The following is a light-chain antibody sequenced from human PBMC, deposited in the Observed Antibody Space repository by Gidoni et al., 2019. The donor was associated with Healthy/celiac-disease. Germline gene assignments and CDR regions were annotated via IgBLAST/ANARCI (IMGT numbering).Light chain of an antibody. CDR2: CAS. Sequence: DIVMTQSPDSLAVSLGERATLNCKSSQSVLYSSNNNNYLAWYQQKPGQPPKLLIYCASTRDSGFPDRFSGSGSGTDFTITISSLQAEDVAVYYGQQYYSTPRTCGQGTKLEIK. J-gene: IGKJ2*01. V-gene: IGKV4-1*01. CDR1: QSVLYSSNNNNY. CDR3: QQYYSTPRT.